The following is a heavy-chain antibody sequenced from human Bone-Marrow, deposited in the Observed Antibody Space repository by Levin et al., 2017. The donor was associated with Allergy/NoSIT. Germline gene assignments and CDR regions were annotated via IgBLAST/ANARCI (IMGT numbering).Heavy chain of an antibody. CDR3: ARAGPSRRRPGDWFDP. V-gene: IGHV7-4-1*02. Sequence: GESLKISCKASGYTFTDYAMNWVRQAPGQGLEWMGWINPKTGTPTYAQGFTGRFVFSLDTSVSTTYLQINGLKAEDTAVYYCARAGPSRRRPGDWFDPWGRGTLVSVSS. J-gene: IGHJ5*02. CDR1: GYTFTDYA. D-gene: IGHD2-2*01. CDR2: INPKTGTP.